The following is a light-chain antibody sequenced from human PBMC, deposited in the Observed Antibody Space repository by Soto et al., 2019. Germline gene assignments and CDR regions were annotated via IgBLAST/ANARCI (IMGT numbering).Light chain of an antibody. J-gene: IGKJ4*01. CDR1: QDISNY. CDR2: DAS. CDR3: QQYDNLPLT. Sequence: EIQMTQSPSSLSASVGDRVTITCQASQDISNYLNWYQQKPGKAPKLLIYDASNLETGVPSRFSGSGSGTDLTFTISSLQPEDIATYYCQQYDNLPLTFGGGTKVDIK. V-gene: IGKV1-33*01.